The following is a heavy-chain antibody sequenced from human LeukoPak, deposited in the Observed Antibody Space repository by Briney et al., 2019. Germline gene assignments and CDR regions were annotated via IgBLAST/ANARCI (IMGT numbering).Heavy chain of an antibody. J-gene: IGHJ5*02. CDR3: ARGPWGYGRLNRLDP. D-gene: IGHD3-10*01. V-gene: IGHV4-39*01. CDR2: MYYIGST. Sequence: ASETLSLTCTVSGGSISSSSYYWGWIRQPPGKGLEWIGSMYYIGSTYYNPSLKSRVTISVDTSKNQFSLKLSSVTAADTAVYYCARGPWGYGRLNRLDPWGQGTLVTVSS. CDR1: GGSISSSSYY.